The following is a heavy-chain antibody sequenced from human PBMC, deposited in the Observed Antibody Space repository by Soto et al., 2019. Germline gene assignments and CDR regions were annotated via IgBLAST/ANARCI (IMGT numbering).Heavy chain of an antibody. CDR1: GGSISSGGYS. V-gene: IGHV4-30-2*01. J-gene: IGHJ4*02. CDR3: ARHMTTVTTVDY. CDR2: IYHSGST. Sequence: SETLSLTCTVSGGSISSGGYSWSWIRQPPGKGLECIGYIYHSGSTYYNPSLKSRVTISVDRSKNQFSLKLSSVTAADTAVYYCARHMTTVTTVDYWGQGTLVTVSS. D-gene: IGHD4-17*01.